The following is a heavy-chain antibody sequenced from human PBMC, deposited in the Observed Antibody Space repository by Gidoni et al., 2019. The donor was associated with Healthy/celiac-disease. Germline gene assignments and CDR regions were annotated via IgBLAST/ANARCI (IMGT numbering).Heavy chain of an antibody. CDR3: ARAGEGLYDSSGYYYVPAFDI. CDR2: INAGNGNT. Sequence: QVQLVQSGAAVKKPGASVKDSCKASGSTFTSSAMPLGRQAPGQRLEWLGWINAGNGNTKYSQKVQGRVTITRDTSASTAYMELSSLRSEDTAVYYCARAGEGLYDSSGYYYVPAFDIWGQGTMVTVSS. J-gene: IGHJ3*02. V-gene: IGHV1-3*01. D-gene: IGHD3-22*01. CDR1: GSTFTSSA.